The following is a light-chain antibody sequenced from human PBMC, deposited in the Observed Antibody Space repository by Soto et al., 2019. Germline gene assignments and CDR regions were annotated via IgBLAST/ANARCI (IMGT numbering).Light chain of an antibody. CDR1: QSVSSSY. Sequence: EIVLTQSPATLSLSPGERATLSCGASQSVSSSYLAWYQQKPGLAPRLLIYDASSRATGIPDRFSGSGSGTDFTLTISRREPEDFAVYYCQQYGSSPRTFGQGTKVEI. CDR2: DAS. CDR3: QQYGSSPRT. V-gene: IGKV3D-20*01. J-gene: IGKJ1*01.